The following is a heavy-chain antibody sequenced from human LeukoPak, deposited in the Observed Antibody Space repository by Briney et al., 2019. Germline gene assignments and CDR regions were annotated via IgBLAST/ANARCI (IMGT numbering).Heavy chain of an antibody. CDR2: ISDTGDST. V-gene: IGHV3-23*01. J-gene: IGHJ4*02. CDR3: AKGTGGGFYYPLDS. CDR1: GFTFSSYA. Sequence: GGSLRLSCAASGFTFSSYAMTWVRQPPGKGLEWVAVISDTGDSTYYADSVKGRFTIARDNSKNTLYLQMSTLRDEDTAVYYCAKGTGGGFYYPLDSWGPGTLVTVSS. D-gene: IGHD2-15*01.